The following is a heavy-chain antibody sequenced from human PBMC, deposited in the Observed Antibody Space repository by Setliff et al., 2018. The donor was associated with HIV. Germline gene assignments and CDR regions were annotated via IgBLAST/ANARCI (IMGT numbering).Heavy chain of an antibody. Sequence: LRLSCAASGFSFTSFDMSWVRQAPGKGLEWVSAISGSGGSTYYADSVKGRFTISRDNSKNTLYLQMNSLRAEDTAVYYFAKSYFVTMIVVVLYPFDYWGQGTLVTVSS. CDR2: ISGSGGST. J-gene: IGHJ4*02. V-gene: IGHV3-23*01. CDR3: AKSYFVTMIVVVLYPFDY. CDR1: GFSFTSFD. D-gene: IGHD3-22*01.